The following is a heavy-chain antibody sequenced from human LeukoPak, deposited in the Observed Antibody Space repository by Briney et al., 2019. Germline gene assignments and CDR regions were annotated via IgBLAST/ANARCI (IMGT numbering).Heavy chain of an antibody. D-gene: IGHD6-19*01. J-gene: IGHJ4*02. CDR1: GYTFTSYA. Sequence: ASVKVSCKASGYTFTSYAINWVRQATGQGLEWMGWMNPNSGNTGYAQKFQGRVTITRNTSISTAYMELSSLRSEDTAVYYCARVRSGIAVPKPFDYWGQGTLVTVSS. CDR3: ARVRSGIAVPKPFDY. V-gene: IGHV1-8*03. CDR2: MNPNSGNT.